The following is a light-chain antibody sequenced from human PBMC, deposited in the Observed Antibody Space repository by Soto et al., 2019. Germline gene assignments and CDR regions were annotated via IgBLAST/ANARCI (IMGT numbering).Light chain of an antibody. CDR3: QQRSNWPPIT. J-gene: IGKJ5*01. Sequence: EVVLTQSPVTLSLSPGERATLSCRSSQSFRGLLAWYQQKPGQAPRLLIYDAYNRATGIPTRFSGSGSGTDFTLTISSLEPEDFAVYYCQQRSNWPPITVGPGTRLEIK. CDR2: DAY. CDR1: QSFRGL. V-gene: IGKV3-11*01.